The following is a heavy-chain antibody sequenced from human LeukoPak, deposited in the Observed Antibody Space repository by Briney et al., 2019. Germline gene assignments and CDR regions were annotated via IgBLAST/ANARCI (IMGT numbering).Heavy chain of an antibody. V-gene: IGHV1-46*01. J-gene: IGHJ4*02. CDR1: GYTFTSYY. Sequence: ASVKVSCKASGYTFTSYYMHWVRQAPGQGLEWMGIINPSGGSTSYAQKFQGRVTMTRNTSISTAYMELSSLRSEDTAVYYCARWSNERYSGYDYRFDYWGQGTLVTVSS. CDR3: ARWSNERYSGYDYRFDY. D-gene: IGHD5-12*01. CDR2: INPSGGST.